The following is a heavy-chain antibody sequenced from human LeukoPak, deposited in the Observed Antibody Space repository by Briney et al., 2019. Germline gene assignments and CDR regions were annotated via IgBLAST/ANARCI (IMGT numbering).Heavy chain of an antibody. CDR3: ARHEGNRLYY. CDR1: GGSIRSSSYY. CDR2: IYSGGAT. J-gene: IGHJ4*02. Sequence: SETLSLTCTVSGGSIRSSSYYWGWIRQPPGKELEWIGSIYSGGATYHNPSLKSRSTISVDTSKNQFSLSLSSVTAADTAVYYCARHEGNRLYYWGQGILVTVSS. V-gene: IGHV4-39*01. D-gene: IGHD4-23*01.